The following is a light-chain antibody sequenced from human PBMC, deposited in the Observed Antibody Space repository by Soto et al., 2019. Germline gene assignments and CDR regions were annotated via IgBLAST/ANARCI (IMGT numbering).Light chain of an antibody. V-gene: IGKV3-20*01. CDR2: GAS. CDR1: QSVNSRH. CDR3: QQYSSFPRK. J-gene: IGKJ1*01. Sequence: EVVMTQSPASLSASPGERVTLSCRASQSVNSRHLAWYQQKPGQAPRLLIYGASSRATGIPDRFSGSRSGTDFTLTISRLAPEDFAVYYCQQYSSFPRKFGQGPKVHIK.